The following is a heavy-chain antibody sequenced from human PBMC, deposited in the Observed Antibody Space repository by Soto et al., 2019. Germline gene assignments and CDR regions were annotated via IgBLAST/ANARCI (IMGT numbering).Heavy chain of an antibody. Sequence: LSLSCAASGFTFSAYWMHWVRQAPGKGLVWVSRTNTDGAATTYADSVEGRFTISRDNAKNMLYLQMNSLRAEDTAVYYCTRGHYYGMDVWGQGTTVTVSS. CDR2: TNTDGAAT. CDR3: TRGHYYGMDV. CDR1: GFTFSAYW. V-gene: IGHV3-74*03. J-gene: IGHJ6*02.